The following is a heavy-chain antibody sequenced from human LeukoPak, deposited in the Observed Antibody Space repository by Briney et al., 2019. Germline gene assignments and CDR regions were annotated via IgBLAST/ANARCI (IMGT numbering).Heavy chain of an antibody. D-gene: IGHD6-13*01. V-gene: IGHV3-74*01. J-gene: IGHJ4*02. CDR1: GFTFSSYW. CDR3: ARKAAGLTFDY. Sequence: PGGSLRLSCAASGFTFSSYWMHWVRQAPGKGLVWVSRINSDGSSTNYADSVKGRFTISRGNAENTLYLQMNSLRAEDTAVYYCARKAAGLTFDYWGRGTLVTVSP. CDR2: INSDGSST.